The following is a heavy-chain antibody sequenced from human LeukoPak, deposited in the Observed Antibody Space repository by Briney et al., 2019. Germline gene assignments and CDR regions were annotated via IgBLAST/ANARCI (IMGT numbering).Heavy chain of an antibody. CDR2: ISGSGGST. V-gene: IGHV3-23*01. CDR1: GFTFSSYA. CDR3: AKGPPGYSGGWYTPFDS. Sequence: GGSLRLSCAASGFTFSSYAMSWVRQAPGKGLEWVSAISGSGGSTYYADSVKGRFTISRDNSKNTLYLQMNSLRAEDTAVYYCAKGPPGYSGGWYTPFDSGGQGPLVPFSS. D-gene: IGHD6-13*01. J-gene: IGHJ4*02.